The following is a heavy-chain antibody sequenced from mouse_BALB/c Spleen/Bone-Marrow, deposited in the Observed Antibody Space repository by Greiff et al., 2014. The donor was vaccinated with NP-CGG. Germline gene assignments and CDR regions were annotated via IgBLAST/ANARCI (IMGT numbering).Heavy chain of an antibody. CDR3: ARPATYYGNFYWYFDV. V-gene: IGHV1-14*01. CDR2: INPYNDGT. J-gene: IGHJ1*01. D-gene: IGHD2-10*01. CDR1: GYTFTSYI. Sequence: VHEKQSGPELVKPGASVKMSCKASGYTFTSYIMHWVKQKPGQGLEWIGYINPYNDGTKYNEKFKGKATLTSDKSSSTAYMELSSLTSEDSAVYYCARPATYYGNFYWYFDVWGAGTTVTVSS.